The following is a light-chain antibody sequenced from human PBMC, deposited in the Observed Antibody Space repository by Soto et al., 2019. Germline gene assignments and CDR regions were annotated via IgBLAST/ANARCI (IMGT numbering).Light chain of an antibody. V-gene: IGKV1-5*01. CDR2: DAS. Sequence: DILMTQSPSTLSASVGDKVTITCRASQSISSWLAWYQQKSGKAPHLLIYDASTLESGVPSRFSGSGSGTVFSLTISSLQPDDFATYYCQEYESHLRTFGPGTKVEI. CDR1: QSISSW. CDR3: QEYESHLRT. J-gene: IGKJ1*01.